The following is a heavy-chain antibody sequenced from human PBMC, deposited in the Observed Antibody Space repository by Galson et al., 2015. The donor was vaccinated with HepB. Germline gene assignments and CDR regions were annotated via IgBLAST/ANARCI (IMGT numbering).Heavy chain of an antibody. CDR3: PRHRLITTPLGRTWFDP. CDR1: GGSISSSSYY. CDR2: IYYKGST. Sequence: SETLSLTCTVSGGSISSSSYYWGWIRQPPGKGLEWIGSIYYKGSTDYNPCLKTRVTISVDTSTNHFFLKLSSGTAADTAVFYCPRHRLITTPLGRTWFDPWGQGTRVTVSS. V-gene: IGHV4-39*01. D-gene: IGHD1/OR15-1a*01. J-gene: IGHJ5*02.